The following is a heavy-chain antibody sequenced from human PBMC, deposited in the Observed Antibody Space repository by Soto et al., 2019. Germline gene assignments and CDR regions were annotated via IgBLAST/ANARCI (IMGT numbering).Heavy chain of an antibody. V-gene: IGHV3-30*18. J-gene: IGHJ5*02. CDR2: ISYDGSNQ. CDR1: GFTFNIYG. Sequence: GGSLRLSCAASGFTFNIYGMHWVRQAPDKGLEWVALISYDGSNQYYADSVKGRFTISRDNSKNTLFLQMNSLRADDTAVYYCAKDQASGQGSFDPWGQGTLVTVSS. CDR3: AKDQASGQGSFDP.